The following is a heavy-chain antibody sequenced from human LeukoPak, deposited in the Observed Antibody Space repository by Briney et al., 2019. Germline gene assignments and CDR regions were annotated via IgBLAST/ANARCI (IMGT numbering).Heavy chain of an antibody. V-gene: IGHV1-3*01. CDR3: AGTYYYDSSGPDDAFDI. CDR2: INAGNGNT. Sequence: ASVKVSCKASGYTFTSYAMHWVRQAPGQRLEWMGWINAGNGNTKYSQKFQDRVTITRDRSMSTAYMELSSLRSEDTAMYYCAGTYYYDSSGPDDAFDIWGQGTMVTVSS. CDR1: GYTFTSYA. D-gene: IGHD3-22*01. J-gene: IGHJ3*02.